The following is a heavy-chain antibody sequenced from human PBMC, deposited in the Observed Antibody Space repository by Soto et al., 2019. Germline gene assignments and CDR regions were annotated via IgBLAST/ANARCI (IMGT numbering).Heavy chain of an antibody. CDR3: ARFRQLPISYYYYYGMDV. CDR1: GFTFSSYG. J-gene: IGHJ6*02. V-gene: IGHV3-33*01. CDR2: IWYDGSNK. Sequence: QVQLVESGGGVVQPGRSLRLSCAASGFTFSSYGMHWVRQAPGKGLEWVAVIWYDGSNKYYADSVKGRFTISRDNSKNTRYLQMNSLKAEETAVYYCARFRQLPISYYYYYGMDVWGQGTTVTVS. D-gene: IGHD2-2*01.